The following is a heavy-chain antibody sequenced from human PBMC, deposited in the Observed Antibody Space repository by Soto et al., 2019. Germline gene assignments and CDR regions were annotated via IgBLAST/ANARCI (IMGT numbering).Heavy chain of an antibody. J-gene: IGHJ6*02. Sequence: GSLRLSCAASGFTFSSYSMNWVRQAPGKGLEWVSYISSSSSTIYYADSVKGRFTISRDNAKNSLYLQMNSLRDEDTAVYYCARDTTTYYGTDGWGQGTTGTVAS. V-gene: IGHV3-48*02. CDR3: ARDTTTYYGTDG. CDR2: ISSSSSTI. D-gene: IGHD5-12*01. CDR1: GFTFSSYS.